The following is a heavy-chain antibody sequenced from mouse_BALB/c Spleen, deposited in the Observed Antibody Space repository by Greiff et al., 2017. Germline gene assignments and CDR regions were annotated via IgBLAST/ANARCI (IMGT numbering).Heavy chain of an antibody. Sequence: VQLQQSGPGLVKPSQSLSLTCTVTGYSITSDYAWNWIRQFPGNKLEWMGYISYSGSTSYNPSLKSRISITRDTSKNQFFLQLNSVTTEDTATYYCARHYYGNYLYAMDYWGQGTSVTVSS. CDR3: ARHYYGNYLYAMDY. CDR1: GYSITSDYA. J-gene: IGHJ4*01. D-gene: IGHD2-1*01. CDR2: ISYSGST. V-gene: IGHV3-2*02.